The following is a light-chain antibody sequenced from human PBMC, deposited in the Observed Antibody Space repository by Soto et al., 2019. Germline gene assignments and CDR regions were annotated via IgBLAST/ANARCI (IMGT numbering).Light chain of an antibody. CDR3: ASFRSGTSLV. V-gene: IGLV2-14*01. Sequence: QSVLTQPASVSGSPGQSVTISCTGPRSDIGDSNFISWYQHSPGKAPRLLIYEVNNRPSGVSKRFSGSKAGNTASLTISGLLADDEADYFCASFRSGTSLVFGSGTKGTVL. CDR1: RSDIGDSNF. CDR2: EVN. J-gene: IGLJ1*01.